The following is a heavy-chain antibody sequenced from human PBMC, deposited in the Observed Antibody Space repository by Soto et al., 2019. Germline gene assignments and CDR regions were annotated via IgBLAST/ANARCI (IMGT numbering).Heavy chain of an antibody. CDR3: ARGFYYYGSGSYYNGPPHKGYYYYYGMDV. J-gene: IGHJ6*02. V-gene: IGHV4-34*01. CDR2: INHSGST. Sequence: PPETLSLNCAVYGGSFSGYYWSWIRQPPGKGLEWIGEINHSGSTNYNPSLKSRVTISVDTSINQFSLKLSSVTAADTAVYYCARGFYYYGSGSYYNGPPHKGYYYYYGMDVWGQGTTVTVSS. CDR1: GGSFSGYY. D-gene: IGHD3-10*01.